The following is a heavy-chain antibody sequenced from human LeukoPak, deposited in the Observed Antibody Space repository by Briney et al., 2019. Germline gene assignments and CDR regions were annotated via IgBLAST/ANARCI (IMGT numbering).Heavy chain of an antibody. V-gene: IGHV4-59*08. CDR1: GGSISSYY. Sequence: PSETLSLTCTVSGGSISSYYWSWLRQPPGKGLEWIGYIYYSGSTNYNPSLKSRVTISVDTSKNQFSLKLSSVTAADTAVYYCARLEAAENYYYYGMDVWGQGTTVTVSS. CDR2: IYYSGST. D-gene: IGHD2-15*01. J-gene: IGHJ6*02. CDR3: ARLEAAENYYYYGMDV.